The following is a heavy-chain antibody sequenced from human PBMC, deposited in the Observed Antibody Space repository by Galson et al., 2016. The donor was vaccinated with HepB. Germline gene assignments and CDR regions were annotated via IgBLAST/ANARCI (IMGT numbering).Heavy chain of an antibody. D-gene: IGHD2-2*01. CDR3: TKDQLIVIVPAAGNWFDP. Sequence: SLRLSCAATGFTFNNYAMHWVRQAPGKGLEWVSGIGGSARGAHYADSVKGRFTISRGNSKNTLYLQMNSLRAEDTATYYCTKDQLIVIVPAAGNWFDPWGQGTLVTVSS. CDR2: IGGSARGA. V-gene: IGHV3-23*01. J-gene: IGHJ5*02. CDR1: GFTFNNYA.